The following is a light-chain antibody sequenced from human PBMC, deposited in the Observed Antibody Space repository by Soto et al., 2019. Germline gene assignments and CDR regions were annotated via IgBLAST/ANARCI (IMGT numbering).Light chain of an antibody. CDR2: DVN. V-gene: IGLV2-14*03. CDR1: SNDIGAYNY. Sequence: QSALTQPASVSGSPGQSITVSCTGTSNDIGAYNYVSWYQQHPGKAPKLMIYDVNTRPSGISNPFSGSKSANTASLTISGFQAEDEADYYCSSYTIFGTVIFGGGTKLTVL. CDR3: SSYTIFGTVI. J-gene: IGLJ2*01.